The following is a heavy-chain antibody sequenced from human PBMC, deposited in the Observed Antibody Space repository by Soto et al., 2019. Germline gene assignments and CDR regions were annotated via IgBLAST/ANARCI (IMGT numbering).Heavy chain of an antibody. CDR2: IIPIFGTA. J-gene: IGHJ3*02. D-gene: IGHD3-16*02. CDR3: AKFPTGPDYDYVWGSYPDDAFDI. V-gene: IGHV1-69*13. CDR1: GGTFSSYA. Sequence: ASVKVSCKASGGTFSSYAISWVRQAPGQGLEWMGGIIPIFGTANYAQKSQGRVTITADESTSTAYMELSSLRSEDTAVYYCAKFPTGPDYDYVWGSYPDDAFDIWGQGTMVTVSS.